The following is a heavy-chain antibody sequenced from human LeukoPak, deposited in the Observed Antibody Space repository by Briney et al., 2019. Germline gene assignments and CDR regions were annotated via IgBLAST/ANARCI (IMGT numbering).Heavy chain of an antibody. D-gene: IGHD3-22*01. V-gene: IGHV4-34*01. CDR1: AGSFSGYY. CDR2: INHSGST. Sequence: SETLPLTCAVYAGSFSGYYWSWIRQPPGKGLEWIGEINHSGSTNYNPSLKSRVTISVDTSKNQFSLKLSSVTAADTAVYYCARDPYYDSSGYYYIFSYFDLWGRGTLVTVSS. CDR3: ARDPYYDSSGYYYIFSYFDL. J-gene: IGHJ2*01.